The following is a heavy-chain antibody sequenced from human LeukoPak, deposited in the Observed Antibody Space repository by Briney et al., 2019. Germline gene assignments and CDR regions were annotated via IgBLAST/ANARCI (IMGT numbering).Heavy chain of an antibody. D-gene: IGHD6-19*01. CDR2: GDYSGGT. V-gene: IGHV4-39*07. CDR1: GDSFTSVTDY. J-gene: IGHJ4*02. CDR3: TGERGEEYSSGWFKTNFFYN. Sequence: SETLSLTCTVSGDSFTSVTDYWAWIRQPPGKGLEWIATGDYSGGTYYNPSLESRVAISADMSKNQISLQLTSVTGADTAVYYCTGERGEEYSSGWFKTNFFYNWGQGVRVTVSS.